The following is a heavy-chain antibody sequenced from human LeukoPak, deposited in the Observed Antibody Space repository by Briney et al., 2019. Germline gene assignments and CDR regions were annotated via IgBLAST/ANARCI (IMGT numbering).Heavy chain of an antibody. J-gene: IGHJ4*02. D-gene: IGHD3-22*01. V-gene: IGHV3-30*18. CDR1: GFTFSSYG. CDR2: ISYDGSNK. Sequence: GRSLRLSCAASGFTFSSYGRHWVRQAPGKGLEWVAVISYDGSNKYYADSVKGRFTISRDNSKNTLYLQMNSLRAEDTAVYYCAKDSYYYDSSGYFDYWGQGTLVTVSS. CDR3: AKDSYYYDSSGYFDY.